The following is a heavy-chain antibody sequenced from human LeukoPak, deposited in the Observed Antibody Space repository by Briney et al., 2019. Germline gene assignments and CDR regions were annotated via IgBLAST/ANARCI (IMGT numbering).Heavy chain of an antibody. CDR1: GYTFTSYY. V-gene: IGHV1-46*01. D-gene: IGHD2-8*01. CDR3: AGGMLSPYYYYGMDV. Sequence: GGSLRLSCAASGYTFTSYYMPWVRQAPGQGLEWMGIINPSGGSTSYAQKFQGRVTMTRDTSTSTVYMELSSLRSEDTAVYYCAGGMLSPYYYYGMDVWGQGTTVTVSS. J-gene: IGHJ6*02. CDR2: INPSGGST.